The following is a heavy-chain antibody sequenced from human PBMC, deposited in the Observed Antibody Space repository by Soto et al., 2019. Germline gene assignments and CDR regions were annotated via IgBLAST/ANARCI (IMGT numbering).Heavy chain of an antibody. D-gene: IGHD3-3*01. J-gene: IGHJ3*02. V-gene: IGHV3-21*01. CDR2: ISTSSSYI. Sequence: EVQLVESGGGLVKPGGSLRLSCAASGFTFSSYTMNWVRQAPGKGLEWVSSISTSSSYIYYADSVKGRFTISRDNDKNALYLQKNSLRAEDTALYYCAREPDDIWSPYCDFDIWGQATMVTVSS. CDR1: GFTFSSYT. CDR3: AREPDDIWSPYCDFDI.